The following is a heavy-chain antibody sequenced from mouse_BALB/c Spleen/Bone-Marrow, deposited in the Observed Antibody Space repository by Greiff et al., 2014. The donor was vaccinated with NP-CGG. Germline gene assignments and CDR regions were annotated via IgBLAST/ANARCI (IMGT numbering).Heavy chain of an antibody. Sequence: QVQLQQSGAELVRPGSSVKISCKASGYAFSSYWMTWVKQRPGQGLEWIGQIYPGDGETNYNGKFKGKATLTADKSSSTAYMQLSGLTSDDSAVYFCAKVTTGFAYWGQGTLVTVSA. J-gene: IGHJ3*01. D-gene: IGHD2-2*01. CDR1: GYAFSSYW. CDR3: AKVTTGFAY. CDR2: IYPGDGET. V-gene: IGHV1-80*01.